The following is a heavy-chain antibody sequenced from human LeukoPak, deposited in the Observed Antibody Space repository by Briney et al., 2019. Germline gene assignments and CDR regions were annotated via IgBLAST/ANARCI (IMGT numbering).Heavy chain of an antibody. CDR2: INHSGNT. J-gene: IGHJ4*02. V-gene: IGHV4-34*01. CDR3: ARSGFHFGRRTDY. D-gene: IGHD1-14*01. CDR1: GGSFSGYY. Sequence: SETLSLTCAVYGGSFSGYYWSWTRHPPGKGREWIGQINHSGNTKYNTSLESRVSISAEPSKNQFSLRLTSLTAADTAVYYSARSGFHFGRRTDYWGQGTLVTVSS.